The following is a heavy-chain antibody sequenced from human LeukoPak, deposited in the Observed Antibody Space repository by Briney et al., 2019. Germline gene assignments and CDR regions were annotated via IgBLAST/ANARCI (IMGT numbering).Heavy chain of an antibody. CDR2: ISYDGSNK. V-gene: IGHV3-30*04. CDR1: GFTFSSYA. J-gene: IGHJ6*03. D-gene: IGHD3-16*01. CDR3: ARGGPQKYYYYYYMDV. Sequence: GGSLRLSCAASGFTFSSYAMHWVRQAPGKGLEWVAVISYDGSNKYYADSVKGRFTISRDNSKNTLYLQMNSLRAEDTAVYYCARGGPQKYYYYYYMDVWGKGTTVTVSS.